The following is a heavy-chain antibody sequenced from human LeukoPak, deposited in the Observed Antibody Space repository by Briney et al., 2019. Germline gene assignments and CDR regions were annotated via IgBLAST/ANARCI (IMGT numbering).Heavy chain of an antibody. CDR2: IFPSGGEI. V-gene: IGHV3-23*01. D-gene: IGHD4-17*01. CDR1: GFTFSTFA. Sequence: GGSLRLSCEASGFTFSTFAMIWVRQPPGKGLEWVSSIFPSGGEIHYADSVRGRFTISRDNSKSTLSLQMNSLRAEDTAIYYCAKATSVTTLFDYWGQGTLVTVSS. J-gene: IGHJ4*02. CDR3: AKATSVTTLFDY.